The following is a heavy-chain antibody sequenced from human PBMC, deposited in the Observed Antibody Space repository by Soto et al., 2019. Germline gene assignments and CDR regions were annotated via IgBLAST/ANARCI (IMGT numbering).Heavy chain of an antibody. Sequence: PGGSLRLSCAASGFTFSSYAMHWVRQAPGKGLEWVAVISYDGSNKYYADSVKGRFTISRDNSKNTLYLQMNSLRAEDTAVYYAAGGEYGVFYYYGMDVWGQGNPGHR. CDR2: ISYDGSNK. V-gene: IGHV3-30-3*01. J-gene: IGHJ6*02. CDR3: AGGEYGVFYYYGMDV. CDR1: GFTFSSYA. D-gene: IGHD3-10*01.